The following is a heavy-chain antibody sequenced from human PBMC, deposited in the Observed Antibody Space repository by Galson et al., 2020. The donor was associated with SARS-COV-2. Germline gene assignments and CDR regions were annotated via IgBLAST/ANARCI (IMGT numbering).Heavy chain of an antibody. J-gene: IGHJ5*02. D-gene: IGHD1-26*01. CDR1: GFTFSSYG. CDR2: ISYDGSNK. V-gene: IGHV3-30*03. CDR3: ARPRSGSYLYWFDP. Sequence: LSLTCAASGFTFSSYGMHWVRQAPGKGLEWVAVISYDGSNKYYADSVKGRFTISRDNSKNTLYLQMNSLRAEDTAVYYCARPRSGSYLYWFDPWGQGTLVTVSS.